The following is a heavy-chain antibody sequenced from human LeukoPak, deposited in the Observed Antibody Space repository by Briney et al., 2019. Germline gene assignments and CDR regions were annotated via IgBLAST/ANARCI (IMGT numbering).Heavy chain of an antibody. Sequence: GRSLRLSCAASGFTFSSYGMHWVRQAPGKGLEWVAVISYDGSNKYYADSVKGRFTISRDNSKNTLYLQMNSLRAEDTAVYYCAEDHGSYTGYDFRLPTVWGQGTLVTVSS. CDR3: AEDHGSYTGYDFRLPTV. CDR1: GFTFSSYG. D-gene: IGHD5-12*01. J-gene: IGHJ4*02. CDR2: ISYDGSNK. V-gene: IGHV3-30*18.